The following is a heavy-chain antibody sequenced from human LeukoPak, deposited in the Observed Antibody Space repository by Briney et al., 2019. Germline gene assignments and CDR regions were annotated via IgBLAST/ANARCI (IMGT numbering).Heavy chain of an antibody. Sequence: SETLSLTCTVPGGSISSYYWNWIRQPAGKGLEWIGRIYTSGTTDDNPSLKSRVTMSVDTSKNQVSLKVNSVTAADTAVYYCARQDSKVGAYTGPYYFDYWGQGALVTVSS. CDR1: GGSISSYY. CDR2: IYTSGTT. CDR3: ARQDSKVGAYTGPYYFDY. J-gene: IGHJ4*02. V-gene: IGHV4-4*07. D-gene: IGHD1-26*01.